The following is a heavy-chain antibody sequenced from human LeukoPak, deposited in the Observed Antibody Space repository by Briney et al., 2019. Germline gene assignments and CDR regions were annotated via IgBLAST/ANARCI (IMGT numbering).Heavy chain of an antibody. Sequence: PSETLSLTCAVYGGSFSGYYWSWIRQPPGKGLEWIGEINHSGSTNYNPSLKSRVTISVDTSKNQFSLKLSSVTAADTAVYYCARARVFGVVIQLYYFDYWGQGTLVTVSS. V-gene: IGHV4-34*01. CDR2: INHSGST. CDR1: GGSFSGYY. CDR3: ARARVFGVVIQLYYFDY. J-gene: IGHJ4*02. D-gene: IGHD3-3*01.